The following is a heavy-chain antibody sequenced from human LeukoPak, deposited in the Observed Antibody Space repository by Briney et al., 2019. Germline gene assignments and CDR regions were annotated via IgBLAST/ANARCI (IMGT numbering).Heavy chain of an antibody. V-gene: IGHV1-2*02. CDR2: INPNSGDT. J-gene: IGHJ4*02. CDR1: GYTFTGYY. Sequence: ASVNVSCKASGYTFTGYYMHWVRQAPGQGLEWMGWINPNSGDTNYAQKFQGRVTMTRDTSISTAYMELSRLRSDDTAVYYCARETNGVDILTGYPHHYFDYWGQGTLVTVSS. CDR3: ARETNGVDILTGYPHHYFDY. D-gene: IGHD3-9*01.